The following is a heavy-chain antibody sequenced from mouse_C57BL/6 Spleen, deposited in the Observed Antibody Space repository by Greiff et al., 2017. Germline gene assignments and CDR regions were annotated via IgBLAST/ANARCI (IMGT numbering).Heavy chain of an antibody. CDR2: ISGGGGNT. CDR3: ARRGDPGPLYAMDY. CDR1: GFTFSSYT. V-gene: IGHV5-9*01. Sequence: EVQLQESGGGLVKPGGSLKLSCAASGFTFSSYTMSWVRQTPEKRLAWVATISGGGGNTYYPDSVKGRFTISRDNAKNTLYLQMSSLRSEDTALYYCARRGDPGPLYAMDYWGQGTSVTVSS. J-gene: IGHJ4*01. D-gene: IGHD2-13*01.